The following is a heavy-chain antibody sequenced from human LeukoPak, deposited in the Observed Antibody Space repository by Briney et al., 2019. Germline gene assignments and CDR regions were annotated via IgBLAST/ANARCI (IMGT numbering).Heavy chain of an antibody. D-gene: IGHD3-22*01. J-gene: IGHJ4*02. CDR1: GSTFSGFT. V-gene: IGHV1-69*13. Sequence: SVKVSCKASGSTFSGFTISWVRQAPGQGLEWMGGITPIFGTANFAQKFQGRVSITADESTSTAFMELSSLRSEDTAVYYCAREWGLESSGYYYAYWGQGTLVTVSS. CDR3: AREWGLESSGYYYAY. CDR2: ITPIFGTA.